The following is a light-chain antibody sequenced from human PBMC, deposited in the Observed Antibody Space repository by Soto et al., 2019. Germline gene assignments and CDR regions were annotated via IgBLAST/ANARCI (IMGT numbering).Light chain of an antibody. CDR3: QQRSNWPPQFT. J-gene: IGKJ3*01. CDR2: DAS. V-gene: IGKV3-11*01. CDR1: QSVSSY. Sequence: EIVLTQSPATLSLSPGERATLSCRASQSVSSYLAWYQQKPGQAPRLLIYDASNRATGIPARFSGSGSGTDFTLTISRLEPEDFAVKYCQQRSNWPPQFTFGPGTKVDIK.